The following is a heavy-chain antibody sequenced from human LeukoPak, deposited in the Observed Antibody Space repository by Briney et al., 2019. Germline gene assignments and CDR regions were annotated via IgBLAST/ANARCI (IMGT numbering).Heavy chain of an antibody. V-gene: IGHV3-30*02. CDR1: EFTFSSYG. J-gene: IGHJ4*02. CDR2: IRYDGSNK. Sequence: GGSLRLSCAASEFTFSSYGMHWVRQAPGKGLEWVAFIRYDGSNKYYADSVKGRFTISRDNSKNTLYLQMNSLRAEDTAVYYCAKDISSSWYGDYFDYWGQGTLVTVSS. CDR3: AKDISSSWYGDYFDY. D-gene: IGHD6-13*01.